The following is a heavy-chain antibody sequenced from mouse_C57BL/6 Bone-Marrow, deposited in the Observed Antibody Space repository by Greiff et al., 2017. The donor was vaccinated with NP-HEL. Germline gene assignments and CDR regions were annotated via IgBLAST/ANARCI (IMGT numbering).Heavy chain of an antibody. CDR2: IRSKSNNYAT. Sequence: DVMLVESGGGLVQPKGSLKLSCAASGFSFNTYAMTWVRQAPGKGLEWVARIRSKSNNYATYYADSVKDRFTISRDDSESMLYLQMNNLKTEDTAMYYCVRSITTVRRGNAMDYWGQGTSVTVSS. CDR3: VRSITTVRRGNAMDY. J-gene: IGHJ4*01. CDR1: GFSFNTYA. V-gene: IGHV10-1*01. D-gene: IGHD1-1*01.